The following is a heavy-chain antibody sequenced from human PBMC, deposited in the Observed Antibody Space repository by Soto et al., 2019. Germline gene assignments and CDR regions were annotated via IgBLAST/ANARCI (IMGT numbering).Heavy chain of an antibody. V-gene: IGHV4-39*01. CDR1: GGFISSSNYY. CDR2: IFYSGST. J-gene: IGHJ2*01. CDR3: ARHRLVSRYFDL. D-gene: IGHD3-9*01. Sequence: PSETLSLTCTVSGGFISSSNYYWGWLRQAPGKELEWIGSIFYSGSTYHSPSLKSRVTMSVDTSKTAFSLQMTYVTAPDTAVYYCARHRLVSRYFDLWGRGTLVTVSS.